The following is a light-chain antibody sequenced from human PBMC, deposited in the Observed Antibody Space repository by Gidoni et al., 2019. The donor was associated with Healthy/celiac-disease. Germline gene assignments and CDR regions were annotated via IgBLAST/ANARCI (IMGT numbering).Light chain of an antibody. J-gene: IGKJ3*01. CDR3: QQRSNWPLT. V-gene: IGKV3-11*01. Sequence: IVFSQSPATLSLSPGERATLSCRSSQSVSSYLAWYQQKPGQAPRLLIYDASNRATGIPARFSGRGSGTDFTLTISSLEPEDLAVYYCQQRSNWPLTFXPXTKVDIK. CDR2: DAS. CDR1: QSVSSY.